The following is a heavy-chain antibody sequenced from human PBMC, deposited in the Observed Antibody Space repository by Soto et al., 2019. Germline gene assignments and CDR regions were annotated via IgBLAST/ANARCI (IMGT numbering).Heavy chain of an antibody. CDR1: GFTVSSNY. CDR3: ARGLSLSEWWFDY. CDR2: IYSGGTT. J-gene: IGHJ4*02. D-gene: IGHD2-8*01. Sequence: EVQLVETGGGLIQPGGSLRLSCAVSGFTVSSNYMNWVRRAPGKGLEWVSVIYSGGTTDYADSVKGRFTISRDSSKNTLYLQMNSLRAEDTAVYYCARGLSLSEWWFDYWGQGTLVTVS. V-gene: IGHV3-53*02.